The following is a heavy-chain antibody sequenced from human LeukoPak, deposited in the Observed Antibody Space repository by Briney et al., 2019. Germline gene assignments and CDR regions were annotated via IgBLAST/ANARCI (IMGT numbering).Heavy chain of an antibody. CDR1: GYTFTGYY. V-gene: IGHV1-2*02. CDR2: INPNSGGT. J-gene: IGHJ4*02. CDR3: ARDQDFWSGYSNLFDY. Sequence: GASVNVSCKASGYTFTGYYIHWVRQAPGQGLEWMGWINPNSGGTNYAQKFQGRVTMTRDTSISTAYMELSRLRSDDTAVYYCARDQDFWSGYSNLFDYWGQGNLVTVSS. D-gene: IGHD3-3*01.